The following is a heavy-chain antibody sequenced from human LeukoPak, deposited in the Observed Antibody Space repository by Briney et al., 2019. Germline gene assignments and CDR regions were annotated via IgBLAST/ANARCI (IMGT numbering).Heavy chain of an antibody. CDR2: IYTSGST. V-gene: IGHV4-4*07. CDR3: VREGDDILTGYPARNFDY. CDR1: GGSISSYY. Sequence: SETLSLTCTVSGGSISSYYWSWIRQPAGKGLEWIGRIYTSGSTNYNPSLKSRVTMSVDTSKNQFSLKLSSVTAADTAVYYCVREGDDILTGYPARNFDYWGKGTLVTVSS. D-gene: IGHD3-9*01. J-gene: IGHJ4*02.